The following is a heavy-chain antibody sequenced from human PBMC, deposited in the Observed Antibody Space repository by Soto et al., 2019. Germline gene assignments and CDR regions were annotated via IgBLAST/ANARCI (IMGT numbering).Heavy chain of an antibody. D-gene: IGHD6-13*01. V-gene: IGHV5-51*01. CDR1: GYFFAGYW. Sequence: GESLKISCKGSGYFFAGYWIAWVRQMPGKGLEWMGIIYPDNSNTKCSRSFQGQVTISADKSSSTAYLQWSSLKASDTAIYYCARQGAAVPTVPLIWFDPWGQGTLVTVSS. CDR3: ARQGAAVPTVPLIWFDP. J-gene: IGHJ5*02. CDR2: IYPDNSNT.